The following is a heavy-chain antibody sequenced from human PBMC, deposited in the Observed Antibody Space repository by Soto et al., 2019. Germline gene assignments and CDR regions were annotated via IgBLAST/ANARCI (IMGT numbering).Heavy chain of an antibody. Sequence: GGSLRLSFAASGFTFTSYDMNWVRQAPGKGLEWISYIRSSGDNIYYADSLKGRFTVSRDNAENSLLLQMNSLRAEDTAVYYCARGTIVGATITYWGQGTLVTVSS. D-gene: IGHD1-26*01. CDR2: IRSSGDNI. CDR3: ARGTIVGATITY. CDR1: GFTFTSYD. V-gene: IGHV3-48*03. J-gene: IGHJ4*02.